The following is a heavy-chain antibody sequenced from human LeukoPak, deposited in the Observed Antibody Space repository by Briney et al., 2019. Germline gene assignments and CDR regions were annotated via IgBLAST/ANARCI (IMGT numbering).Heavy chain of an antibody. Sequence: GASVKVSCKASGGTFSSYAISWVRQAPGQGLEWMGGIIPIFGTANYAQKFQGRVTITTDESTSTAYMELSSLRSEDTAVCYCASVLAAGTRGVSGYWGQGTLVTVSS. D-gene: IGHD6-13*01. V-gene: IGHV1-69*05. CDR1: GGTFSSYA. J-gene: IGHJ4*02. CDR3: ASVLAAGTRGVSGY. CDR2: IIPIFGTA.